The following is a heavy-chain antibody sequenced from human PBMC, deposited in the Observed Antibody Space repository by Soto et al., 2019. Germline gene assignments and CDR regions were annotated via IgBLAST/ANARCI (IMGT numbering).Heavy chain of an antibody. J-gene: IGHJ4*02. CDR1: GGSISSSSYY. CDR2: IYYSGGT. Sequence: SETLSLTCTVSGGSISSSSYYWGWIRQPPGKGLEWIGSIYYSGGTYYNPSLKSRVTISVDTSKNQFSLKLSSVTAADTAVYYCARLSYYYDSSGYYFDYWGQGTLVTVSS. CDR3: ARLSYYYDSSGYYFDY. V-gene: IGHV4-39*01. D-gene: IGHD3-22*01.